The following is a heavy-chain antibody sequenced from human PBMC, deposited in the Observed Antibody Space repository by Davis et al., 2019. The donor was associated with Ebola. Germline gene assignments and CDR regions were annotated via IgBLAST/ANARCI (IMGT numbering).Heavy chain of an antibody. D-gene: IGHD5-18*01. CDR1: GFTFSSYW. V-gene: IGHV3-74*01. Sequence: GESLKISCAASGFTFSSYWMHWVRQAPGKGPVWVSRINGDETITAYADSVKGRFAISRDNTKNTLYLQMNSLRAEDTAVYYCARINSYGDFDYWSQGTLVTVSS. CDR2: INGDETIT. J-gene: IGHJ4*02. CDR3: ARINSYGDFDY.